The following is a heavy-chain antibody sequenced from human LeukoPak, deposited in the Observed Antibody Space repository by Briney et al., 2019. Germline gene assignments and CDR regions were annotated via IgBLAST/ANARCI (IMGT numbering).Heavy chain of an antibody. Sequence: SETLSLTCAVYGVSFSGYYWSWIRQPPGKGLEWIGYIYYSGSTNYNPSLKSRVTISVDTSKNQFSLKLSSVTAADTAVYYCARGSRGYTYGWGQGTLVTVSS. CDR2: IYYSGST. J-gene: IGHJ4*02. V-gene: IGHV4-59*01. D-gene: IGHD5-18*01. CDR3: ARGSRGYTYG. CDR1: GVSFSGYY.